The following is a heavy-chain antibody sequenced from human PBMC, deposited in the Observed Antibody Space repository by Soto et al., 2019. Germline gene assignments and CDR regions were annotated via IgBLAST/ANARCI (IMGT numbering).Heavy chain of an antibody. CDR3: AKYGYSYGGGYFDY. D-gene: IGHD5-18*01. V-gene: IGHV3-66*01. Sequence: EVQLVESGGGLVQPGGSLRLSCAASGFTVSSNYMSWVRQAPGKGLEWVSVIYSGGSADYADSVKGRFTISRDNSKNTLYLQMNSLRAEDTAVYYCAKYGYSYGGGYFDYWGQGTLVTVSS. J-gene: IGHJ4*02. CDR1: GFTVSSNY. CDR2: IYSGGSA.